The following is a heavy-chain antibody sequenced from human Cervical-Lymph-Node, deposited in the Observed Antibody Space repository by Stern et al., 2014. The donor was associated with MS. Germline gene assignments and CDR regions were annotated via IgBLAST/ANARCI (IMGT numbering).Heavy chain of an antibody. J-gene: IGHJ3*02. CDR3: ARITTTGDAFDI. V-gene: IGHV2-70*04. Sequence: SGPALVKPTQTLTLTCTFSGFSLSTSGMRVSWIRQPPGKALEWLARIDWDNDEFYSTSLKTRLTISKDTSRNQVVLTMTNMDPVDTATYYCARITTTGDAFDIWGQGTMVTVSS. D-gene: IGHD4-11*01. CDR1: GFSLSTSGMR. CDR2: IDWDNDE.